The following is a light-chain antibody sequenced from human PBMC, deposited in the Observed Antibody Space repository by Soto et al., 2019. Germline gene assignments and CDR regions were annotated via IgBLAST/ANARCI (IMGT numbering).Light chain of an antibody. CDR3: QQYLNWSA. CDR1: QSVFSS. V-gene: IGKV3-15*01. J-gene: IGKJ1*01. Sequence: EIVMTQSPATLSVSPEERATLSCRVSQSVFSSLAWFQQKPGQAPRLLLYGAATRVTGIPARFSGSGSGTVFTLTISSLQSQDFPIYYYQQYLNWSAFCHGNTLEI. CDR2: GAA.